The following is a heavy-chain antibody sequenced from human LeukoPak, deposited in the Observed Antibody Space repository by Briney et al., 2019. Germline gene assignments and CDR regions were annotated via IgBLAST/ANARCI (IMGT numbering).Heavy chain of an antibody. CDR2: IYTTGST. J-gene: IGHJ4*02. D-gene: IGHD1-1*01. V-gene: IGHV4-4*07. Sequence: PSETLSPTCTVSGTSITPWTWTWIRQPAGKGLEWIGRIYTTGSTDYNPSLKTRVIISVDRSKNQFSLSLSSVTAADTAVYYCAREDPTTDFDSWGQGTLVTVSS. CDR1: GTSITPWT. CDR3: AREDPTTDFDS.